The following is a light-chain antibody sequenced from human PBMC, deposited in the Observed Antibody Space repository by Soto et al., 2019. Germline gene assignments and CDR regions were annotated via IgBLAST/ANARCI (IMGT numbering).Light chain of an antibody. V-gene: IGKV3-15*01. J-gene: IGKJ4*01. CDR3: QQYYTWPIT. CDR1: QGVSRE. CDR2: GAS. Sequence: EIVMTQSPATLSVAPGERVTLSCRASQGVSRELAWYQHKSGQAPRLLISGASTGATGIPARFSGSGSGTEFTLTISSLQSEDCAIYYCQQYYTWPITFGGGTKV.